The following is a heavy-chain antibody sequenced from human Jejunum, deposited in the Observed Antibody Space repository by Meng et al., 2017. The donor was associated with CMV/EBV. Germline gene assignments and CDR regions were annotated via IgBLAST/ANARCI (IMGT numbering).Heavy chain of an antibody. D-gene: IGHD3-10*01. CDR2: VSNNGGST. J-gene: IGHJ4*02. Sequence: VRQAPGKGLEYVSGVSNNGGSTHNNGGSTYYAISVKDRFTISRDNSKNTLYLQLSSLRAEDAAVYYCAKDYYVSGSYYDGFPLDYWGQGTLVTVSS. CDR3: AKDYYVSGSYYDGFPLDY. V-gene: IGHV3-64*01.